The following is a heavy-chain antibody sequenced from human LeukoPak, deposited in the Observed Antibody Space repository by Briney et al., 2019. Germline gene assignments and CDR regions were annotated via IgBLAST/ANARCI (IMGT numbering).Heavy chain of an antibody. Sequence: GRSLRLSCGASGFTFSSYGMHWVRQAPGKGLEWVAVISYDGSHKYYADSVKGRFTISRDNSKNTLFLQMNSLRAEDTAVYYCAKAVDTATVNPGGYWGQGTLVTVSS. CDR3: AKAVDTATVNPGGY. J-gene: IGHJ4*02. D-gene: IGHD5-18*01. CDR1: GFTFSSYG. CDR2: ISYDGSHK. V-gene: IGHV3-30*18.